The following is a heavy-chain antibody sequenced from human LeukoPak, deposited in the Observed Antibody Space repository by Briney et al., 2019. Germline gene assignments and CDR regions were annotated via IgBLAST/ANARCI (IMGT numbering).Heavy chain of an antibody. CDR3: ARDQPTYSSSFNWFDP. V-gene: IGHV4-39*07. Sequence: SETLSLTCTVSGGSISSSSYYWGWLRQPPGKGLEWIGSIYYSGSTYYNPSLKSRVTISVDTSKNQFSLKLSSVTAADTAVYYCARDQPTYSSSFNWFDPWGQGTLVTVSS. CDR2: IYYSGST. D-gene: IGHD6-6*01. CDR1: GGSISSSSYY. J-gene: IGHJ5*02.